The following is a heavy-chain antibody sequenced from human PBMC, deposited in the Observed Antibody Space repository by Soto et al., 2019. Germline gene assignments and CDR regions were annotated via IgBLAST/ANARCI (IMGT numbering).Heavy chain of an antibody. J-gene: IGHJ4*02. D-gene: IGHD2-21*02. Sequence: QVQLVQSGAEEKKPGASVKVSCKASGYTFTSYAMHWVRQAPGQRLEWMGWINAGNGNTKYSQKLQGRVTITRDTSASTADVELSSLRSEDTAVYYCARAWVVVTAPDYWGQGTLVTVSS. CDR2: INAGNGNT. V-gene: IGHV1-3*05. CDR3: ARAWVVVTAPDY. CDR1: GYTFTSYA.